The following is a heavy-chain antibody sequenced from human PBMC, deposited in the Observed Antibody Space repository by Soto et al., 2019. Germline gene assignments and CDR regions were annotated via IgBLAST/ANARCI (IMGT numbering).Heavy chain of an antibody. CDR3: ARDRTAMVNYYYYGMDV. D-gene: IGHD5-18*01. CDR1: GFTFSSYW. CDR2: INSDGSST. Sequence: GGSLRLSCAASGFTFSSYWMHWVRQAPGKGLVWVSRINSDGSSTSYADSVKGRFTISRDNAKNTLYLQMNSLRAEDTAVYYCARDRTAMVNYYYYGMDVWGQGTTVTVSS. V-gene: IGHV3-74*01. J-gene: IGHJ6*02.